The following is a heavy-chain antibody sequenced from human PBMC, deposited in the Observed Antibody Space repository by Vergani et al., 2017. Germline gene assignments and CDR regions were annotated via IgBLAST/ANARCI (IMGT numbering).Heavy chain of an antibody. D-gene: IGHD6-19*01. CDR1: GYTFTSYD. J-gene: IGHJ4*02. CDR3: ATTGAVAGTAFDY. Sequence: QVQLVQSGAEVKKPGASVKVSCKASGYTFTSYDINWVRQATGQGLEWMGWINPNSGGTNYAQKFQGRVTMTRDTSISTAYMELSRLRSDDTAVYYCATTGAVAGTAFDYWGQGTLVTVSS. CDR2: INPNSGGT. V-gene: IGHV1-2*02.